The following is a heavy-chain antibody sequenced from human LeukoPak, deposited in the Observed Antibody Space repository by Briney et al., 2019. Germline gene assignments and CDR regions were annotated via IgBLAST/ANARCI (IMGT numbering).Heavy chain of an antibody. CDR1: GFTFGDYG. D-gene: IGHD3-22*01. V-gene: IGHV3-20*04. CDR2: INWNGGST. J-gene: IGHJ3*02. Sequence: GGSLRLSCAASGFTFGDYGMSWVRQAPGKGVEWVSGINWNGGSTDYADSVKGRFTISRDNAKNSLYLQMNSLRAEDTALYYCAREKSYYDSRGFYAFDIWGQGTMVTVSS. CDR3: AREKSYYDSRGFYAFDI.